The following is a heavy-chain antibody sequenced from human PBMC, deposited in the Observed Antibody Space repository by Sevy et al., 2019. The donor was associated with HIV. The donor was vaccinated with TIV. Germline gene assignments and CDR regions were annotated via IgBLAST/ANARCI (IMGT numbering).Heavy chain of an antibody. Sequence: ASVKVSCKASGYTLTSYGISWVRQAPGQGLEWMGWISAYNGNTNYAQKLQGRVTMTTDTSTSTAYMELRSLRTDDRAVYYCARFRVSTTTVTINDAFDIWGQGSMVTVSS. V-gene: IGHV1-18*01. CDR3: ARFRVSTTTVTINDAFDI. D-gene: IGHD4-17*01. CDR2: ISAYNGNT. CDR1: GYTLTSYG. J-gene: IGHJ3*02.